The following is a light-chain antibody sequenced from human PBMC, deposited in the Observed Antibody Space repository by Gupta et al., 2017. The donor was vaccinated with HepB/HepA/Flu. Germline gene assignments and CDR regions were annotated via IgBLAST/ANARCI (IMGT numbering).Light chain of an antibody. CDR1: SLRSYY. CDR3: NSRDSSGNHYVV. CDR2: GKN. Sequence: SSDPTHAPAVSVAVVQTARHTCQGASLRSYYASWYQQKPGQAPVLVIYGKNNRPSGIPDRFSGSSSGNTASLTITGAQAEDEADYYCNSRDSSGNHYVVFGGGTKLTVL. V-gene: IGLV3-19*01. J-gene: IGLJ2*01.